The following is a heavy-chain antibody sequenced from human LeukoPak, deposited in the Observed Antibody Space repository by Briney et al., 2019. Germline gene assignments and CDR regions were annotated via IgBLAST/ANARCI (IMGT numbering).Heavy chain of an antibody. CDR3: ARGGTRDLLLDP. CDR2: VYPTGKT. D-gene: IGHD3-16*01. V-gene: IGHV4-4*07. CDR1: GGSINNNY. J-gene: IGHJ5*02. Sequence: PSETLSLTCSVSGGSINNNYLSWIRQSAGKGLEWIGRVYPTGKTHYNPSLLGRVTMSVDTSSSQVSLRLNSVTATDTAVYYCARGGTRDLLLDPWGQGTLVTVSS.